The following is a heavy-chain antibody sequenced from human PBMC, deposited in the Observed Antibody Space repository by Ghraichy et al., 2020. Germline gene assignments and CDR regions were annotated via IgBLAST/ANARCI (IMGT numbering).Heavy chain of an antibody. D-gene: IGHD2-21*02. J-gene: IGHJ4*02. CDR2: IIPIFGTA. CDR3: ARDPTQHIVVVTAIQD. Sequence: SVKVSCKASGGTFSSYAISWVRQAPGQGLEWMGGIIPIFGTANYAQKFQGRVTITADESTSTAYMELSSLRSEDTAVYYCARDPTQHIVVVTAIQDWGQGTLVTVSS. V-gene: IGHV1-69*01. CDR1: GGTFSSYA.